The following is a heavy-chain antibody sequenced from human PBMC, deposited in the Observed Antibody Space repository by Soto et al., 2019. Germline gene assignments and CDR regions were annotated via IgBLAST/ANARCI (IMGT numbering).Heavy chain of an antibody. CDR2: IYHSGST. J-gene: IGHJ6*02. V-gene: IGHV4-4*02. Sequence: SETLSLTCAVAGGSISSSNWWSWVRQPPGKGLEWIGEIYHSGSTNYSPSFQGHVTISADKSISTAYLQWSSLKASDTAMYYCARTSMQSRGYSYGHGGMDVWGQGTTVTVSS. D-gene: IGHD5-18*01. CDR3: ARTSMQSRGYSYGHGGMDV. CDR1: GGSISSSNW.